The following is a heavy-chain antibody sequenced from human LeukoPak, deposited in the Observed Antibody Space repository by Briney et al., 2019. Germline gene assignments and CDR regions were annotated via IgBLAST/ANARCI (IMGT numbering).Heavy chain of an antibody. Sequence: PGGSLRLSCAASGFTFSGFDMHWVRQPTGQGLEWVSTIGTASDTYYPGSVEGRFTLSRDNAKNSLYLQMNSLTAGDTAVYYCARGPPRVKYYYMDVWGKGTTVTVSS. CDR1: GFTFSGFD. J-gene: IGHJ6*03. CDR2: IGTASDT. CDR3: ARGPPRVKYYYMDV. D-gene: IGHD2-8*01. V-gene: IGHV3-13*01.